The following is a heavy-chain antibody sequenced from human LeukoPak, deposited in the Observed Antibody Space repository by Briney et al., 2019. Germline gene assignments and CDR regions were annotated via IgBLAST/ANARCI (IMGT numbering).Heavy chain of an antibody. CDR1: GYSISSGYY. CDR2: IHHTGGT. Sequence: SETLSLTCAVSGYSISSGYYWGWIRQPPGKGLEFIGSIHHTGGTHHNPSLKSRVTMPMDTSRNQISLKLSFVTAADTAVYYCARYGSGFDDCWGQGTLVTVSS. J-gene: IGHJ4*02. V-gene: IGHV4-38-2*01. D-gene: IGHD3-10*01. CDR3: ARYGSGFDDC.